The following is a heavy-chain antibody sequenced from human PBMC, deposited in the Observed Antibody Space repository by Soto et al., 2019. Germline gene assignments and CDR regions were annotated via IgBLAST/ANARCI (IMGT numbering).Heavy chain of an antibody. CDR3: ARAGDLLSVYYFDY. CDR1: GFTFSSYS. Sequence: GGSLRLSCAASGFTFSSYSMNWVRQAPGKGLEWVSSISSSSSYIYYADSVKGRFTISRDNAKNSLYLQMNSLRAEDTAVYYCARAGDLLSVYYFDYWGQGTLVTVSS. D-gene: IGHD4-17*01. V-gene: IGHV3-21*01. CDR2: ISSSSSYI. J-gene: IGHJ4*02.